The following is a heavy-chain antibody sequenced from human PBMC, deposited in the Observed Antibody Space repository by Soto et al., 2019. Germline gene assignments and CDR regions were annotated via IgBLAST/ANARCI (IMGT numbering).Heavy chain of an antibody. D-gene: IGHD2-2*01. Sequence: QVRLQQWGAGLLKPSETLSLTCAVYGGSFSGYYWAWIRQPPGKGLEWMGEVNHSGSSNDNPSLNSRVTISVDTSTKQFSLKLTSVSAADTAVYYCARGHSTSGFDFWGQGTLVTVSS. V-gene: IGHV4-34*01. J-gene: IGHJ4*02. CDR3: ARGHSTSGFDF. CDR2: VNHSGSS. CDR1: GGSFSGYY.